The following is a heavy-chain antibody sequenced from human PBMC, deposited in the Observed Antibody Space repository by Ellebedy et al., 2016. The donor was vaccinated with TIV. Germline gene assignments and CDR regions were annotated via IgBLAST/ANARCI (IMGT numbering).Heavy chain of an antibody. CDR3: ARGYCTTTSCWHNFDY. CDR1: GGTFSSYA. D-gene: IGHD2-2*01. Sequence: PVKVSCXASGGTFSSYAVVWVRQAPGQGLEWMGGIIPLFGTANYTQKFQGRVTLTADDSTGTAYMELSSLRSDDTAVYYCARGYCTTTSCWHNFDYWGQGTLVTVSS. CDR2: IIPLFGTA. V-gene: IGHV1-69*13. J-gene: IGHJ4*02.